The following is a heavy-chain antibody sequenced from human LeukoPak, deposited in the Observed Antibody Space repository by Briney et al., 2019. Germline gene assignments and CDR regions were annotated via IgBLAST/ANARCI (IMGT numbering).Heavy chain of an antibody. CDR1: GFAFRSYG. CDR3: ARAKYYYDSSGYFDY. V-gene: IGHV3-23*01. Sequence: GGSLRLSCAASGFAFRSYGMTWVRQAPGKGLEWVSAISDDASKTYYADSVRGRFAISRDNSGNKLYLQMNSLRAEDTAVYYCARAKYYYDSSGYFDYWGQGTLVTVSS. CDR2: ISDDASKT. J-gene: IGHJ4*02. D-gene: IGHD3-22*01.